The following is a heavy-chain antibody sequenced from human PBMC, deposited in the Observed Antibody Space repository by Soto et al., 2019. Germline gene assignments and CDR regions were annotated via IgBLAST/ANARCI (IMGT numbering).Heavy chain of an antibody. D-gene: IGHD4-17*01. J-gene: IGHJ4*02. CDR2: TYYRSKWSH. Sequence: SRTLSLTCAISGDSVSSNSVAWNWIRQSPSGGLEWLGRTYYRSKWSHDYAVSVESRITINPDTSKNQFSLQLDSVTPADTAVYYCARDSPGYGDYVLFDYWGQGTRVTVSS. CDR3: ARDSPGYGDYVLFDY. CDR1: GDSVSSNSVA. V-gene: IGHV6-1*01.